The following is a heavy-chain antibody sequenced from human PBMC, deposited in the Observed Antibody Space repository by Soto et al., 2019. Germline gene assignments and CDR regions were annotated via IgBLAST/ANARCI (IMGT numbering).Heavy chain of an antibody. D-gene: IGHD6-13*01. CDR1: GFTFSSYA. V-gene: IGHV3-23*01. Sequence: GGSLRLSCAASGFTFSSYAMNWVRQAPGKGLEWVSVVSGSGDSTYYADSVKGRFIISRDNSKNTLYLQMNSLRAEDTAVYYCARRGPGTYFDYWGQGTLVTVSS. J-gene: IGHJ4*02. CDR3: ARRGPGTYFDY. CDR2: VSGSGDST.